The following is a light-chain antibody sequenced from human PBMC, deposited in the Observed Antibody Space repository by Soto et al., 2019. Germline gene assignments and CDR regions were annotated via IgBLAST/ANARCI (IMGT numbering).Light chain of an antibody. V-gene: IGKV1-5*01. CDR1: QSIIYW. Sequence: DVQITQSPSTLSASVGDRFTITVRASQSIIYWLAWYQQKPGKAPKLLIFDASSLETGVPSRFSGSGSGTEFTLTISSLQPDDFATYYCQQYNNYSWTFGQGTKVDVK. CDR2: DAS. CDR3: QQYNNYSWT. J-gene: IGKJ1*01.